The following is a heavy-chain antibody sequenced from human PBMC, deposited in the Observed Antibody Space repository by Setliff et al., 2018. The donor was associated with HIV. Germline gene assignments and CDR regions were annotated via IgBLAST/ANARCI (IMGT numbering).Heavy chain of an antibody. CDR1: GYTLTKLS. CDR3: ARAYVTIFGVIIHDY. Sequence: ASVKVSCKVSGYTLTKLSMHWMRQAPGKGLEWMGGFDPEEGETIYAQKFQGRVTMTEDTSTDTAYMELSSLRSEDTAVYYCARAYVTIFGVIIHDYWGQGTLVTSPQ. D-gene: IGHD3-3*01. J-gene: IGHJ4*02. V-gene: IGHV1-24*01. CDR2: FDPEEGET.